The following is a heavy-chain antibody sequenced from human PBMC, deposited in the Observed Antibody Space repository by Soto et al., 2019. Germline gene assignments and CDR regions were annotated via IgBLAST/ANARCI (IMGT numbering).Heavy chain of an antibody. V-gene: IGHV4-34*01. D-gene: IGHD4-17*01. CDR3: AGVTRGDYGLTFCLRGMDV. Sequence: SETLSLTCAVYGGSFSCYYWSWIRQPPGKGLEWIGEINHSGTTNYNPSLKSRVTISVDTSKNQFSLMLNSVTAADTAVFYCAGVTRGDYGLTFCLRGMDVWGQGTTVTVSS. CDR1: GGSFSCYY. J-gene: IGHJ6*02. CDR2: INHSGTT.